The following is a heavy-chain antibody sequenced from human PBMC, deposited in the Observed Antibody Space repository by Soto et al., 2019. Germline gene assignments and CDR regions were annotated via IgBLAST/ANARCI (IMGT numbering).Heavy chain of an antibody. Sequence: PSETLSLTCAVYGGSFSGYYWSWIRQPPGKGLEWIGEINHSGSTNYNPSLKSRVTISVDTSKNQFSLKLSSVTAADTAVYYCARGGHYDFWSGYPTTLDYWGQGTLVTVSS. D-gene: IGHD3-3*01. CDR3: ARGGHYDFWSGYPTTLDY. V-gene: IGHV4-34*01. CDR2: INHSGST. CDR1: GGSFSGYY. J-gene: IGHJ4*02.